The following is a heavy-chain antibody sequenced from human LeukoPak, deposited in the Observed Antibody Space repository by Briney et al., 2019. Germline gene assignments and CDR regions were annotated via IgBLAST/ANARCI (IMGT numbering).Heavy chain of an antibody. CDR2: IYNSGST. J-gene: IGHJ4*02. V-gene: IGHV4-59*08. Sequence: SETLSLTCTVSGDSFSYFYWSWIRQPPGKGLEWIGYIYNSGSTNYNLSLKSRVTISLDTSKNQFSLKLNSVTAADTAVYFCARRAYSAAYWKHFDYWGQGTLVTVSS. CDR3: ARRAYSAAYWKHFDY. D-gene: IGHD1-1*01. CDR1: GDSFSYFY.